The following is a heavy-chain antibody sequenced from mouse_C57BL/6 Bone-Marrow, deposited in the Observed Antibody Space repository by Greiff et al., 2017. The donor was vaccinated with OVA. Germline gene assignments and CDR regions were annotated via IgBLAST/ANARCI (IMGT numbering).Heavy chain of an antibody. V-gene: IGHV1-19*01. CDR2: INPYNGGT. J-gene: IGHJ2*01. CDR1: GYTFTDYY. Sequence: DVKLQESGPVLVKPGASVKMSCKASGYTFTDYYMNWVKQSHGKSLEWIGVINPYNGGTSYNQKFKGKATLTVHKSSSTAYMELTSLTSEDSAVYYCARAPPENYFDYWGQGTTLTVSS. CDR3: ARAPPENYFDY.